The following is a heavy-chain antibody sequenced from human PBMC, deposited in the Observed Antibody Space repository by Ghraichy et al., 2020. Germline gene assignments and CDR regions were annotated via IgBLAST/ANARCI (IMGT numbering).Heavy chain of an antibody. CDR2: IKQDGSEK. CDR1: GFSFSGYW. J-gene: IGHJ6*02. D-gene: IGHD5-12*01. V-gene: IGHV3-7*01. Sequence: GGSLRLSCAASGFSFSGYWMNWVRQAPGKGLEWVASIKQDGSEKIYVDSVKGRFTISRDNARNSLYLQMNSLRAEDTAMYYCAKNIVATGKNLYYYYGMDVWGQGTTVTVSS. CDR3: AKNIVATGKNLYYYYGMDV.